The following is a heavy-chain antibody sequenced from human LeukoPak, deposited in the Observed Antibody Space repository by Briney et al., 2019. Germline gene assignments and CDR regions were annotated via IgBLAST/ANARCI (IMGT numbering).Heavy chain of an antibody. J-gene: IGHJ5*02. V-gene: IGHV3-30*02. D-gene: IGHD3-22*01. Sequence: GSLRLSCAMSGFTLTSTGMHWVRQAPGKGLGWVAFMHYDGRNILYADSVKGRFTISRDNSKNTLYLQMNSLRAEDTALYYCARDLQSIVVIIPTEFDPWGQGTLVTVSS. CDR2: MHYDGRNI. CDR3: ARDLQSIVVIIPTEFDP. CDR1: GFTLTSTG.